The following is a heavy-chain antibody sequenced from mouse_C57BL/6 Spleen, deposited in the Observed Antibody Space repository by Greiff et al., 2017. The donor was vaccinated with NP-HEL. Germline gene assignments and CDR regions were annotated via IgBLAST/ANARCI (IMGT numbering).Heavy chain of an antibody. CDR1: GFNITNSY. CDR3: ATPSYYYGSSYDAMDY. Sequence: LVESVAELVRPGASVKLSCTASGFNITNSYMHWVKQRPEQGLEWIGRIDPANGNTKYAPKFKGKATITADTSSNTAYLQLSSLTSEDTAIYYCATPSYYYGSSYDAMDYWGQGTSVTVSS. V-gene: IGHV14-3*01. CDR2: IDPANGNT. D-gene: IGHD1-1*01. J-gene: IGHJ4*01.